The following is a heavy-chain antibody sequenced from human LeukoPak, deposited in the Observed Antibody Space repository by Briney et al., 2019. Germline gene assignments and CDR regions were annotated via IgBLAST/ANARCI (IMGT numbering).Heavy chain of an antibody. CDR3: ARGGDYDILTGYGRYYFDY. CDR1: GGSFSGYY. CDR2: INHSGST. D-gene: IGHD3-9*01. Sequence: SETLSPTCAVYGGSFSGYYWSWIRQPPGKGLEWIGEINHSGSTNYNPSLKSRATISVDTSKNQFSLKLSSVTAADTAVYYCARGGDYDILTGYGRYYFDYWGQGTLDTVSS. V-gene: IGHV4-34*01. J-gene: IGHJ4*02.